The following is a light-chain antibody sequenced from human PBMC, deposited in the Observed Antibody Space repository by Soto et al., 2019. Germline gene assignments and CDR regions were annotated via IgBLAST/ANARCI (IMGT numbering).Light chain of an antibody. V-gene: IGLV2-14*01. CDR3: YSYTSSSFYV. J-gene: IGLJ1*01. Sequence: QSALTQPASVSGSPGQSITISCSGTGSDVGAYNYVSWYQQHPAKAPKLMIYDVSNRPSGVSDRFSGSKSGNTASLTISGLQAEDVADYYCYSYTSSSFYVFGSGTNVTVL. CDR2: DVS. CDR1: GSDVGAYNY.